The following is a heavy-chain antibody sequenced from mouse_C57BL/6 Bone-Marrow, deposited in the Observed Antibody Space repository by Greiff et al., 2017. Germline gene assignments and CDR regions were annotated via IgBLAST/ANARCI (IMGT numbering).Heavy chain of an antibody. D-gene: IGHD2-2*01. V-gene: IGHV1-4*01. CDR3: ARWLPGYWYFDV. Sequence: VQLQQSGAELARPGASVKMSCKASGYTFTSYTMHWVKQRPGQGLEWIGYINPSSGYTKYNHKFKDKATLTADKSSSTAYMQLSSLTSEDSAVYYCARWLPGYWYFDVWGTGTTVTVSS. J-gene: IGHJ1*03. CDR1: GYTFTSYT. CDR2: INPSSGYT.